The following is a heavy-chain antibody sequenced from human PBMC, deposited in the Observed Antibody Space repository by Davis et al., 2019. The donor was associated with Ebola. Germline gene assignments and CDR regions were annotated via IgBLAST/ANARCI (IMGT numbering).Heavy chain of an antibody. D-gene: IGHD3-16*01. J-gene: IGHJ6*04. CDR3: ASGLWGSRGMDV. CDR2: MNPNSGNT. CDR1: VYTFTSYA. Sequence: ASVKVSRMASVYTFTSYAMNWVRQAPCKGLEWMGWMNPNSGNTGYAQKFQGRVTMTRNTSISTAYMELSSLRSEDTAVYYCASGLWGSRGMDVWGKGTTVTVSS. V-gene: IGHV1-8*02.